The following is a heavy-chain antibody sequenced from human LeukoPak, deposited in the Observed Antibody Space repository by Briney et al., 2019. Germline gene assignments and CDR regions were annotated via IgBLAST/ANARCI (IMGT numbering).Heavy chain of an antibody. Sequence: ASVKVSCKASGYTFTSYYMHWVRQAPGQGLEWMGIINPSGGSTSYAQKFQGRVTMTRDTSISTAYMELSRLRFDDTAVYYCARGDYDFWSAYSPLLEYWGQGTLVTVSS. D-gene: IGHD3-3*01. J-gene: IGHJ4*02. CDR2: INPSGGST. CDR3: ARGDYDFWSAYSPLLEY. V-gene: IGHV1-46*01. CDR1: GYTFTSYY.